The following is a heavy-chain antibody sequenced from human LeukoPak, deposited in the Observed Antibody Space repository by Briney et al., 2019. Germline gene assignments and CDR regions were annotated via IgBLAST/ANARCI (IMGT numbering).Heavy chain of an antibody. V-gene: IGHV3-48*01. CDR2: ISSSSSTI. CDR3: ARDPRCSSTSRYPG. J-gene: IGHJ4*02. CDR1: GFTFSSYS. D-gene: IGHD2-2*01. Sequence: WGSLRLSCAASGFTFSSYSMNWVRQAPGKGLEWVSYISSSSSTIYYADSVKGRFTISRDNAKNSLYLQMNSLRAEDTAVYYCARDPRCSSTSRYPGWGQGTLVTVSS.